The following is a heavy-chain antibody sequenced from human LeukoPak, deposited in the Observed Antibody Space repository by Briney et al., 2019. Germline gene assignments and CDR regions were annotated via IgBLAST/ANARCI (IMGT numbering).Heavy chain of an antibody. D-gene: IGHD2-2*01. J-gene: IGHJ4*02. V-gene: IGHV1-46*01. CDR2: INPSGGTT. CDR3: ARDGGFCGSTSCYAFY. CDR1: GYTFTTYY. Sequence: ASVKVSCKASGYTFTTYYIHWVRQAPGQGLEWMGLINPSGGTTTYAQKFQGRVTMTRDTSTSTVYMELSSLRSEDTAMYYCARDGGFCGSTSCYAFYWGQGALVTVSS.